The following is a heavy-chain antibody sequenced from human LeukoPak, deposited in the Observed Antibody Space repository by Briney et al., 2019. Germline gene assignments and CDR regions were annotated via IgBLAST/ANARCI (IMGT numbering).Heavy chain of an antibody. CDR3: ASRIVGTPDYFDY. V-gene: IGHV3-48*03. CDR2: ISSSGSTI. CDR1: GFTFSSYE. D-gene: IGHD1-26*01. J-gene: IGHJ4*02. Sequence: PGGSLRLSCAASGFTFSSYEMNWVRQAPGKGLEWVSYISSSGSTIYYADSVKGRFTISRDNAKNSLYLQMNSLRVEDTAAYYCASRIVGTPDYFDYWGQGTLVTVSS.